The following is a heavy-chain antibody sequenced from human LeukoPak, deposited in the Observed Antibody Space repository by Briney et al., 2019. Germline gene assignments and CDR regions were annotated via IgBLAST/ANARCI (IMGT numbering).Heavy chain of an antibody. D-gene: IGHD2-2*01. Sequence: GGSLRLSCAASGFTFSSYSMNWVRQAPGKGLESVSSISSSSSYIYYADSVKGRFTISRDNAKNSLYLQMNSLRAEDTAVYYCARDSVVPAAATGYWGQGTLVTVSS. V-gene: IGHV3-21*01. J-gene: IGHJ4*02. CDR1: GFTFSSYS. CDR2: ISSSSSYI. CDR3: ARDSVVPAAATGY.